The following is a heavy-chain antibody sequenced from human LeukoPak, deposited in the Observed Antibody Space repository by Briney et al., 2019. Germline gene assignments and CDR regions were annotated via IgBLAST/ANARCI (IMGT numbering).Heavy chain of an antibody. J-gene: IGHJ4*02. CDR3: ARRALYSYGLDY. D-gene: IGHD5-18*01. Sequence: SVKVSCKASGGTFSSSAISWVRQAPGQGLEWMGGIIPIFGTANYAQKFQGRVTITTDESTSTAYMELSSLRSEDTAVYYCARRALYSYGLDYWGQGTLVTVSS. CDR2: IIPIFGTA. CDR1: GGTFSSSA. V-gene: IGHV1-69*05.